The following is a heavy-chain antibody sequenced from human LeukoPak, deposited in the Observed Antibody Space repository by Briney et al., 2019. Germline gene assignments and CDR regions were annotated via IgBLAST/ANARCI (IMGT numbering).Heavy chain of an antibody. D-gene: IGHD1-26*01. CDR1: GFTFSSYE. CDR3: ARNLLRWELPPYYFDY. V-gene: IGHV3-48*03. J-gene: IGHJ4*02. Sequence: PGGSLRLSCAASGFTFSSYEMNWVRQAPGKGLEWGSYISSSGSTIYYADSVKGRFTISRDNAKNSLYLQMNSLRAEDTAVYYCARNLLRWELPPYYFDYWGQGTLVTVSS. CDR2: ISSSGSTI.